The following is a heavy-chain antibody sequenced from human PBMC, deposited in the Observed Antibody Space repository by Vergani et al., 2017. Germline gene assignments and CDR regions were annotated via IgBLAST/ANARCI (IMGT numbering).Heavy chain of an antibody. CDR3: ATKSCGTPGCQIGYFRE. Sequence: QVQLVQSGGGVVQSGRSLRLSCAASGITFSSYAMHWVRQAPGKGLEWVSVISFDGSNKYYADSVKGRFTISRENSKNTLYLQMNSLRAEDTAVYYCATKSCGTPGCQIGYFREWGQGTLVTVS. D-gene: IGHD1-1*01. CDR2: ISFDGSNK. J-gene: IGHJ1*01. CDR1: GITFSSYA. V-gene: IGHV3-30-3*01.